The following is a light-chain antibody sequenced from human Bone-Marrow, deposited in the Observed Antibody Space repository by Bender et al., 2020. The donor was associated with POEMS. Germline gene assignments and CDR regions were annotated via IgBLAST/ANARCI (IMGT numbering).Light chain of an antibody. CDR3: SSYAGRSVWV. CDR2: EVT. J-gene: IGLJ3*02. CDR1: SSDVGGYDY. V-gene: IGLV2-8*01. Sequence: QSALTQPPSASGSPGQSVTISCTGTSSDVGGYDYVSWYQQHPGKAPRLMIFEVTKRPSGVPARFSGSKSGNTASLTVSGLQAEDEADYYCSSYAGRSVWVFGGGTKLTVL.